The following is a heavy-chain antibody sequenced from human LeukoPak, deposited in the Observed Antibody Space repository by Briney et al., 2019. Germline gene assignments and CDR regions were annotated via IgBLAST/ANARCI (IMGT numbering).Heavy chain of an antibody. V-gene: IGHV1-18*01. CDR1: GYTFTSYG. CDR2: ISAYNGNT. J-gene: IGHJ5*02. Sequence: GASVKVSCKASGYTFTSYGISWVRQAPGQGLEWMGWISAYNGNTNYAQKLQGRATMTTDTSTSTAYMELRSLRSDDTAVYYCARDGNYYDSSGYWYWFDPWGQGTLVTVSS. CDR3: ARDGNYYDSSGYWYWFDP. D-gene: IGHD3-22*01.